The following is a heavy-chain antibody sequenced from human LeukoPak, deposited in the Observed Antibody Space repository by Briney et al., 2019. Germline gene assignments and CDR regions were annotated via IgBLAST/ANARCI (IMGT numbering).Heavy chain of an antibody. CDR2: ISAYNGNT. D-gene: IGHD3-9*01. CDR3: AGAPLDILTGYSLVFDY. J-gene: IGHJ4*02. CDR1: GYSFTGYY. V-gene: IGHV1-18*04. Sequence: ASVKVSCKASGYSFTGYYMHWVRQAPGQGLEWMGWISAYNGNTNYAQKLQGRVTMTTDTSTSTAYMELRSLRSDDTAVYYCAGAPLDILTGYSLVFDYWGQGTLVTVSS.